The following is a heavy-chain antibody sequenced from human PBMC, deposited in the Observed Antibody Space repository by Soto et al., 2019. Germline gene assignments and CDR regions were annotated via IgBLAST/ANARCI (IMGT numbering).Heavy chain of an antibody. V-gene: IGHV3-30-3*01. J-gene: IGHJ6*02. Sequence: GGSLRLSCAASGFTFSSYAMHWVRQAPGKGLEWVAVISYDGSNKYYADSVKGRFTISRDNSKNTPYLQMNSLRAEDTAVYYCARGLVDSYGSYYYYGMDVWGQGTTVTVSS. CDR2: ISYDGSNK. CDR1: GFTFSSYA. CDR3: ARGLVDSYGSYYYYGMDV. D-gene: IGHD5-18*01.